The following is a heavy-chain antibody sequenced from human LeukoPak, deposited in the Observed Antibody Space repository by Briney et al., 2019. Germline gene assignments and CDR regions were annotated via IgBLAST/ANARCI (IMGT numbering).Heavy chain of an antibody. CDR2: INHSGRT. V-gene: IGHV4-34*01. J-gene: IGHJ4*02. CDR1: GESFSAYY. D-gene: IGHD6-19*01. Sequence: SETPSLTCAVYGESFSAYYWSWIRQPPGKGLEWIGEINHSGRTIYNPSLTSRVNIPVDTSKNQFSLKLNSVTAADTAVYYCARDIGGAGYWGQGTLVTVSS. CDR3: ARDIGGAGY.